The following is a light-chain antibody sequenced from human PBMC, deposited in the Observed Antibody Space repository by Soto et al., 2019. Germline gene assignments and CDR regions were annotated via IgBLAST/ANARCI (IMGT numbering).Light chain of an antibody. CDR1: QGIRNE. V-gene: IGKV1-17*01. Sequence: DIQMTQSPSSLSASVGDRVTIACRASQGIRNELGWFQQIPGTAPKRLIYAASTLQSGVPSRFSGSGSGTEFTLTISSLQPEDFATYYCLQHNSYPYTFGQGTKLEIK. CDR3: LQHNSYPYT. CDR2: AAS. J-gene: IGKJ2*01.